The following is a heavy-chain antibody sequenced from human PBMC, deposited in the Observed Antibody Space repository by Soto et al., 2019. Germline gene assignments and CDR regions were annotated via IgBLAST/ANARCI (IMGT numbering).Heavy chain of an antibody. Sequence: QLQLQESGPGLVKPSETLSLTCTVSGGSISSSSYYWGWIRQPPGKGLEWIGSIYYSGSTYYNPSLKSRVTISVDTSKNQFSLKLSSVTAADTAVYYCASGLVATLQLYYFDYWGQGTLVTVSS. D-gene: IGHD5-12*01. CDR1: GGSISSSSYY. J-gene: IGHJ4*02. V-gene: IGHV4-39*01. CDR3: ASGLVATLQLYYFDY. CDR2: IYYSGST.